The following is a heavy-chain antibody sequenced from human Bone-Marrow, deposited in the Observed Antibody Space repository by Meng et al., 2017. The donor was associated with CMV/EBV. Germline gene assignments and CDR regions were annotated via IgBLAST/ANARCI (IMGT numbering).Heavy chain of an antibody. J-gene: IGHJ4*02. CDR3: AKDAPTSATTWYPFES. V-gene: IGHV3-23*01. Sequence: GESLKISCAASGFTFNTYVMSWVRQPPGKGLEWVSGISSSGANTYYADSVKGLFTISRDNAKNTLYLQMNSLRAEDTALYYCAKDAPTSATTWYPFESWGQGTLVTVSS. CDR1: GFTFNTYV. D-gene: IGHD6-13*01. CDR2: ISSSGANT.